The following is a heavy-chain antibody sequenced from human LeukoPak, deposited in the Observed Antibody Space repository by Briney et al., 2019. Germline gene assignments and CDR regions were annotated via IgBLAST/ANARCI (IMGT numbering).Heavy chain of an antibody. Sequence: ASVKVSCKASGYTFTGYYMHWVRQAPGQGLEWMGWINPNSGGTNYAQKFQGRVTMTRDTSISTAYMELSRLRSGDTAVYYCARDGWELPPRPYFDYWGQGTLVTVSS. D-gene: IGHD1-26*01. V-gene: IGHV1-2*02. J-gene: IGHJ4*02. CDR3: ARDGWELPPRPYFDY. CDR1: GYTFTGYY. CDR2: INPNSGGT.